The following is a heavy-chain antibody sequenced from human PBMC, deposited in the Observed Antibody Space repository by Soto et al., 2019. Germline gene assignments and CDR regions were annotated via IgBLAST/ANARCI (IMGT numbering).Heavy chain of an antibody. J-gene: IGHJ6*02. CDR1: GSTFTGYY. D-gene: IGHD3-3*01. V-gene: IGHV1-2*04. CDR3: ARATCGGVAHYDVYGKEV. Sequence: AAVQFSCKASGSTFTGYYMHWVRQARGQALEWMGWIHPTSGDTNYAQKFQGWVTMTRDTSISTAYMELSRLKSDDTSVYYWARATCGGVAHYDVYGKEVLAQGSRVTFSS. CDR2: IHPTSGDT.